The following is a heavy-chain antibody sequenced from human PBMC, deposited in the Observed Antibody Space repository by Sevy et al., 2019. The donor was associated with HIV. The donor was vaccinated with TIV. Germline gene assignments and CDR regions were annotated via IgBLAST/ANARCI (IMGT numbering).Heavy chain of an antibody. CDR2: LSFACGRI. J-gene: IGHJ4*02. D-gene: IGHD2-2*01. CDR3: AREGCSKPHDY. V-gene: IGHV3-23*01. Sequence: GGSLRLSCVASGFTFSKYSMSWVRQTPGKGLEWVSTLSFACGRINYAVSVKGRFTMSRDDSRNTFYLQMDSLRAEDTAIYYCAREGCSKPHDYWGQGTLVTVSS. CDR1: GFTFSKYS.